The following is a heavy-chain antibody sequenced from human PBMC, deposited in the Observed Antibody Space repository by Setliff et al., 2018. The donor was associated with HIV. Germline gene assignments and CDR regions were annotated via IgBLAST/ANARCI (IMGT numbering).Heavy chain of an antibody. CDR3: VKNIGGYSSSSVFDY. CDR1: GFSFSSYS. Sequence: PGGSLRLSCAASGFSFSSYSMNWVRRAHVKGLECLSYISSSTTTIYYADSVKGRFTISRDNAKNSLYLQMNSLRTEDTALYYCVKNIGGYSSSSVFDYWGQGTLVTVSS. V-gene: IGHV3-48*01. J-gene: IGHJ4*02. CDR2: ISSSTTTI. D-gene: IGHD6-6*01.